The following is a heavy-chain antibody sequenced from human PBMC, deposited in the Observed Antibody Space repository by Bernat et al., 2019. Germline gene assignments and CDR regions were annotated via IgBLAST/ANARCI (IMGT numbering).Heavy chain of an antibody. CDR2: ISYDGSNK. CDR1: GFTFSSYA. V-gene: IGHV3-30-3*01. D-gene: IGHD6-19*01. CDR3: ARGTTSSGRTGYY. Sequence: VQLLESGGGLVQPGGSLRLSCAASGFTFSSYAMSWVRQAPGKGLEWVAVISYDGSNKYYADSVKGRFTISRDNSKNTLYLQMNSLRAEDTAVYYCARGTTSSGRTGYYWGQGTLVTVSS. J-gene: IGHJ4*02.